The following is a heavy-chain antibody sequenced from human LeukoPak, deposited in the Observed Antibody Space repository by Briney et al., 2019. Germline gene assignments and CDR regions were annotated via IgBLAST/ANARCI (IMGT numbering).Heavy chain of an antibody. J-gene: IGHJ4*01. CDR1: GFNFIDYS. CDR3: ARDHRYAFDN. CDR2: IGISSGNT. V-gene: IGHV3-48*01. D-gene: IGHD5-12*01. Sequence: GGSLRLSCAASGFNFIDYSMNWVRQAPGKGLEWISYIGISSGNTKYAESVKGRFTISKDKARNSLYLQMNSLRVEDTAMYYCARDHRYAFDNWGHGTLVTVSS.